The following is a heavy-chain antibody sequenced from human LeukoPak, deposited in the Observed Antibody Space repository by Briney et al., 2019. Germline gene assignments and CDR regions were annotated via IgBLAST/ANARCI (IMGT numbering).Heavy chain of an antibody. V-gene: IGHV7-4-1*02. Sequence: WASVKVSCKASGYTFTNYAMNWVRQALGQGLEWMGWINTNTGHPTYAQDFTGRFVFSLDTSVSTAYLQINILEPEDTAVYYCARSGYRSTMVRGVNWFDPWGQGTLVTVSS. D-gene: IGHD3-10*01. CDR1: GYTFTNYA. J-gene: IGHJ5*02. CDR2: INTNTGHP. CDR3: ARSGYRSTMVRGVNWFDP.